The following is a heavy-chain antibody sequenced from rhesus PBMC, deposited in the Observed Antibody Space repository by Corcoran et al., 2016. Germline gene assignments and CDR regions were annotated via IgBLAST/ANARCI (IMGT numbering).Heavy chain of an antibody. J-gene: IGHJ3*01. CDR1: GYTFTSYG. D-gene: IGHD4-29*01. V-gene: IGHV7-114*01. Sequence: QVQLVQSGAEVKQPGASVKVSCKASGYTFTSYGNNWVRQAHGQRLEWMGWINTDTGNPTYAQGFKERFTFSMDTSISTAYLQISSLKAEDTAVYYCARLSYGSNDAFDFWGQGLRVTVSS. CDR3: ARLSYGSNDAFDF. CDR2: INTDTGNP.